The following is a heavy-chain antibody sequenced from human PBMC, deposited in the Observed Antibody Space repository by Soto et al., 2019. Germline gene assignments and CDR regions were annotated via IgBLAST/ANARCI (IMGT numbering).Heavy chain of an antibody. D-gene: IGHD2-21*02. J-gene: IGHJ6*02. CDR1: GFTFSSYW. CDR2: INSDGSST. V-gene: IGHV3-74*01. CDR3: ARDGRVVTTKVYYYYYYGMDV. Sequence: EVQLVESGGGLVQPGGSLRLSCAASGFTFSSYWMHWVRQAPGKGLVWVSRINSDGSSTSYADSVKGRFTISRDNDKNTLYLQMNSLRAEDTAVYYCARDGRVVTTKVYYYYYYGMDVWGQGTTVTVSS.